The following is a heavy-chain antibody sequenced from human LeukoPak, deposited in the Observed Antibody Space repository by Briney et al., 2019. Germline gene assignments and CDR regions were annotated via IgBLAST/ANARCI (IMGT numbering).Heavy chain of an antibody. V-gene: IGHV1-8*03. CDR1: GYTFTSYD. J-gene: IGHJ6*03. D-gene: IGHD3-22*01. CDR2: MNPNSGNT. Sequence: ASVKVSCKASGYTFTSYDINWVRQATGQGLGWMGWMNPNSGNTGYAQKFQGRVTITRNTSISTAYMELSSLRSEDTAVYYCARGRKYYDSSGYSASTYYYYYMDVWGKGTTVTVSS. CDR3: ARGRKYYDSSGYSASTYYYYYMDV.